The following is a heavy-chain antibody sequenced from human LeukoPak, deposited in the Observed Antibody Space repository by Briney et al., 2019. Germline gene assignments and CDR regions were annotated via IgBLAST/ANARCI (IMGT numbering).Heavy chain of an antibody. CDR1: GGSFSGYY. J-gene: IGHJ3*02. D-gene: IGHD3-16*01. Sequence: PSETLSLTCAVYGGSFSGYYWSWIRQPPGKGLEWIGEINHSGSTNYNPSLKSRVTISVDTSKNQFSLKLSSVTAADTAVYYCARARGSPIRDAFDIWGQGTMVTVSS. CDR2: INHSGST. V-gene: IGHV4-34*01. CDR3: ARARGSPIRDAFDI.